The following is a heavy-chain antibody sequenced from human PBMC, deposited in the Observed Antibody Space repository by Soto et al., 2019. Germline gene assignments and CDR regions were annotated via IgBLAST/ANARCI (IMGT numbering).Heavy chain of an antibody. D-gene: IGHD2-15*01. V-gene: IGHV3-21*01. CDR3: ARDSGYCSGGSCYSFIGY. CDR1: GFTFSSYS. J-gene: IGHJ4*02. Sequence: GGSLRLSCAASGFTFSSYSMNWVRQAPGKGLEWVSSISSSSSYIYYADSVKGRFTISRDNAKNSLYLQMNSLRAEDTAVYYCARDSGYCSGGSCYSFIGYWGQGTLVTVSS. CDR2: ISSSSSYI.